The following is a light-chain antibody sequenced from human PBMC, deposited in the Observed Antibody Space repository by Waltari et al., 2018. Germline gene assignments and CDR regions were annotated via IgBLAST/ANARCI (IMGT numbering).Light chain of an antibody. CDR3: QTGGHGTWV. Sequence: QLVLTQSPSSSPSLGAPVRLPCTLRSGHSSTIIARHHQQPDKATRYFMKVNSDGRHSKGDEIPDLFSGSGSAAGRDLTSSSVHSEDEADYYCQTGGHGTWVFGGGTKLTVL. CDR1: SGHSSTI. J-gene: IGLJ3*02. V-gene: IGLV4-69*01. CDR2: VNSDGRH.